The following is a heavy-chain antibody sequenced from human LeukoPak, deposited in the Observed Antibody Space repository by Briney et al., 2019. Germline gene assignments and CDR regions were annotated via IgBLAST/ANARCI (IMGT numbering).Heavy chain of an antibody. J-gene: IGHJ4*02. V-gene: IGHV1-18*01. Sequence: ASVKVSCKASGYTFTNYCMSWVRQAPGQGLEWMGWISGNNGNTNYAQKFQGRVTMTTDTSTNTAHMELRSLRSDDTAVYYCARDCGYQCLFDYWGQGTLVTVSS. CDR2: ISGNNGNT. D-gene: IGHD5-12*01. CDR1: GYTFTNYC. CDR3: ARDCGYQCLFDY.